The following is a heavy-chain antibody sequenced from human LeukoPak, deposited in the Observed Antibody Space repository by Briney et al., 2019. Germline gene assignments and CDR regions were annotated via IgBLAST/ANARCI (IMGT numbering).Heavy chain of an antibody. D-gene: IGHD5-18*01. CDR3: ARGTILGYSYGYISY. CDR1: GYTFTGYY. J-gene: IGHJ4*02. V-gene: IGHV1-69*13. CDR2: IIPIFGTA. Sequence: ASVKVSCKASGYTFTGYYMHWVRQAPGQGLEWMGGIIPIFGTANYARKFQGRVTITADESTSTAYMELSSLRSEDTAVYYCARGTILGYSYGYISYWGQGTLVTVSS.